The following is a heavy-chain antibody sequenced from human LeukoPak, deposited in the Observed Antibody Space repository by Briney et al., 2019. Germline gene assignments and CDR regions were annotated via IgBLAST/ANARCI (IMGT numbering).Heavy chain of an antibody. Sequence: GGSLRLSCATSGFSFSSYWMSWVRQTPGKGLEWVANIKQDGSEKYYVDSVKGRFTISRDNSKNTLYLQMNSLRAEDTAVYYCARVNSHYDSSGYFDYWGQGTLVTVSS. CDR3: ARVNSHYDSSGYFDY. CDR1: GFSFSSYW. J-gene: IGHJ4*02. D-gene: IGHD3-22*01. CDR2: IKQDGSEK. V-gene: IGHV3-7*01.